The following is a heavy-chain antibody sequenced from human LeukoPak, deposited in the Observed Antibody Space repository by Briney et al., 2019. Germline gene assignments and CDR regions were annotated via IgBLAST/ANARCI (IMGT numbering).Heavy chain of an antibody. CDR3: ARDTRDDMVPDY. J-gene: IGHJ4*02. CDR1: GYTFTSYY. Sequence: EASVKVSCKASGYTFTSYYMHWVRQAPGQGLEWMGIINPSGGGTNYAQKFQGRVTMTRDTSTSTVYMELSSLRSEDTAVYNCARDTRDDMVPDYWGQGTLVTVSS. V-gene: IGHV1-46*01. D-gene: IGHD3-10*01. CDR2: INPSGGGT.